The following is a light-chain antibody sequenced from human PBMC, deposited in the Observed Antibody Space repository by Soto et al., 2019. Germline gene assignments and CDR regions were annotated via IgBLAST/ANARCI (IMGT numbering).Light chain of an antibody. CDR2: GAS. V-gene: IGKV1-9*01. CDR3: QQFSGYPLT. J-gene: IGKJ5*01. CDR1: QGISSH. Sequence: IQLTQSPSSLSASVGDRVTITCRASQGISSHLAWYQHRPGKAPILLIYGASNLQSGVPSRFSGSGSGTAFTLTISSLQPEDFATYYCQQFSGYPLTFGQGTRLEIK.